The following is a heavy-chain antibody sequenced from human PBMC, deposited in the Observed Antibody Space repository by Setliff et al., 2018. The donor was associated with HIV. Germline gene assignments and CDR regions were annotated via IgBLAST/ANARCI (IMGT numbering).Heavy chain of an antibody. Sequence: LSLTCTVSGDSVSSRSYYWSWIRQPPGKGLEWIGYIYYSGSTNYNPSLKSRVTISVDTSKNHFSLKLSSVTAADTAVYYCARGVRDNSGWSSYYFDYWGQGTLVTSPQ. J-gene: IGHJ4*02. CDR3: ARGVRDNSGWSSYYFDY. CDR2: IYYSGST. CDR1: GDSVSSRSYY. D-gene: IGHD6-19*01. V-gene: IGHV4-61*03.